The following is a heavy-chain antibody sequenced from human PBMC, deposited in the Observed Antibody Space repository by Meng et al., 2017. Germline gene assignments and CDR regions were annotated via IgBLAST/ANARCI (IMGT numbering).Heavy chain of an antibody. D-gene: IGHD3-10*01. V-gene: IGHV1-69*02. CDR2: IIPILGIA. CDR3: ARDPPPYYYSSGSAHGWYFDL. J-gene: IGHJ2*01. Sequence: SVKVSCKASGGTFSSYTISWVRQAPGQGLEWMGRIIPILGIANYAQKFQGRVTITADKSTSTAYMELSSLRSEGTAEYYCARDPPPYYYSSGSAHGWYFDLWGHGTLVTVSS. CDR1: GGTFSSYT.